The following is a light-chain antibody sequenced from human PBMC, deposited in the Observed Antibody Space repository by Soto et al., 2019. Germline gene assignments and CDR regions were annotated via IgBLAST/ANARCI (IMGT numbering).Light chain of an antibody. CDR1: QSVGRY. V-gene: IGKV3-11*01. CDR3: QQRSSWPRT. Sequence: EIVLTQSPATLSLSPGEGATLSCRASQSVGRYLAWYQQKPGQAPRLLIYDASNRATGIPARFSGSGSGTDFTLTISSLEPEDCAVYYCQQRSSWPRTFGRGTKVEIK. CDR2: DAS. J-gene: IGKJ1*01.